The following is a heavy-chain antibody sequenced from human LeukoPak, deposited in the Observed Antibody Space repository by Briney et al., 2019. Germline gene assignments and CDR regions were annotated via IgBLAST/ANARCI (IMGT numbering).Heavy chain of an antibody. D-gene: IGHD6-19*01. CDR2: IKQGESER. CDR3: ARGGQGSSGPTDY. Sequence: GGSLRLSCVASGFTFSNYWMSWVRQAPGKGLEWVANIKQGESERYYVDSVKGRFIISRDNAKNSLYLQMNSLRADDTALYYCARGGQGSSGPTDYWGQETLVTVSS. CDR1: GFTFSNYW. J-gene: IGHJ4*02. V-gene: IGHV3-7*01.